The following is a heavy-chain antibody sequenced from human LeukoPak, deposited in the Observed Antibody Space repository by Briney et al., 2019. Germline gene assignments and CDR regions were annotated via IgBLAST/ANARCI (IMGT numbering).Heavy chain of an antibody. D-gene: IGHD3-22*01. CDR1: GXTFGDYA. CDR2: NRSKAYGGTT. Sequence: PGGSLRLSCTASGXTFGDYAMSWVRQAPGKGLEWVAFNRSKAYGGTTEYGASVKGRFTISRDDSKSIAYLQMNSLKTEDTAVYYCTRDIMYYYDSSGYYYGYWGQGTLVTVSS. V-gene: IGHV3-49*04. J-gene: IGHJ4*02. CDR3: TRDIMYYYDSSGYYYGY.